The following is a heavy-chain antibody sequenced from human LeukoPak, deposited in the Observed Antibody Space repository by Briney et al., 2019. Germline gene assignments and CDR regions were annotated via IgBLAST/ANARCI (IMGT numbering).Heavy chain of an antibody. CDR2: IYYTGST. Sequence: PSETLSLTCTVSASISSYYWSWIRPPPGKGLEWIGYIYYTGSTNYNPSLKSRVTISLDTSKNQLSLELSSVTAADTAVYYCARSYWNYVNYWGQGTQVTVSS. CDR1: ASISSYY. D-gene: IGHD1-7*01. V-gene: IGHV4-59*12. CDR3: ARSYWNYVNY. J-gene: IGHJ4*02.